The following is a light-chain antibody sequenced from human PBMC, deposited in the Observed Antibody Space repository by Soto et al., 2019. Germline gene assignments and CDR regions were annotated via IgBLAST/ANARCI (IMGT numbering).Light chain of an antibody. CDR3: QQYSGIWT. CDR1: QSISSW. Sequence: DIQMTQSPSALSASVGDRVTITCRASQSISSWLAWYQQKPGKAPKLPIYRASTLESGVPSRFGGAESGTEFTLTISSLQPDDFATYYCQQYSGIWTFGQGTKVDIK. V-gene: IGKV1-5*03. CDR2: RAS. J-gene: IGKJ1*01.